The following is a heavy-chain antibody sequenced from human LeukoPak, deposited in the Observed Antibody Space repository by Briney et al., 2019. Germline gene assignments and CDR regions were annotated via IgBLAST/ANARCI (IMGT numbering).Heavy chain of an antibody. CDR3: ARSPIAAAGKGPYPYYYMDV. Sequence: GASVKVSCKASGGTFSSYAISWVRQAPGQGLEWMGGIIPIFGTANYAQKFQGRVTITTDESTSTAYMELSSLRSEDTAVYYCARSPIAAAGKGPYPYYYMDVWGKGTTVTVSS. J-gene: IGHJ6*03. V-gene: IGHV1-69*05. D-gene: IGHD6-13*01. CDR2: IIPIFGTA. CDR1: GGTFSSYA.